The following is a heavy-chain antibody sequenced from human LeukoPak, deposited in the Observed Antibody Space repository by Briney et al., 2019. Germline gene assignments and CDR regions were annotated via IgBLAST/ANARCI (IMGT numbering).Heavy chain of an antibody. CDR1: GFTFSYYG. Sequence: PGGSLRLSCAASGFTFSYYGMHWVRQAPGKGLEWVAVTSYDGTNKYYADSVKGRFTIFRDNSKNTLYLQMNSLRAEDTAVYYCAKDEGYRWSDMDVWGKGTTVTVSS. CDR3: AKDEGYRWSDMDV. J-gene: IGHJ6*03. CDR2: TSYDGTNK. D-gene: IGHD5-18*01. V-gene: IGHV3-30*18.